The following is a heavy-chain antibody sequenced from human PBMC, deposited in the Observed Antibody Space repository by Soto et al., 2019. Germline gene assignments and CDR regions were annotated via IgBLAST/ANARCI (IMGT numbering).Heavy chain of an antibody. CDR1: GYTFTSYD. V-gene: IGHV1-8*01. Sequence: ASVKVSCKASGYTFTSYDINWVRQATGQGLEWMGWMNPNSGNTGYAQKFQGRVTMTRNTSISTAYMELSSLRSEDTAVYYCARGNRLRFGVVKNWFDPWGQGTLVTVSS. J-gene: IGHJ5*02. D-gene: IGHD3-3*01. CDR3: ARGNRLRFGVVKNWFDP. CDR2: MNPNSGNT.